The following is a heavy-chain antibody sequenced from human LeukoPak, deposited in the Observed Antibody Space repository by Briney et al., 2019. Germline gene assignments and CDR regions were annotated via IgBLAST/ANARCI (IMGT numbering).Heavy chain of an antibody. D-gene: IGHD6-19*01. Sequence: SVKVSRKASGGTFSSYAISWVRQAPGQGLERMGRIIPILGIANYAQKFQGRVTITADKSTSTAYMELSSLRSEDTAVYYCARSIAVAGTGAYYDYWGQGTLVTVSS. CDR2: IIPILGIA. V-gene: IGHV1-69*04. CDR1: GGTFSSYA. CDR3: ARSIAVAGTGAYYDY. J-gene: IGHJ4*02.